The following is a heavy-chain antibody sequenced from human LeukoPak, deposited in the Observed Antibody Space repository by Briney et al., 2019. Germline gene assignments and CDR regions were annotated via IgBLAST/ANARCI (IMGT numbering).Heavy chain of an antibody. V-gene: IGHV1-2*06. D-gene: IGHD1-26*01. Sequence: GAAVRVSCKAYGYTFTGYYIHWVRQAPGPGLEWMGRINPGSGGTNYAQKFQGRVAMTRDTSISTAYMELSRLRSDDTAVYYCAREQGGSGTYGVDYWGQGTLVTVSS. CDR1: GYTFTGYY. CDR3: AREQGGSGTYGVDY. J-gene: IGHJ4*02. CDR2: INPGSGGT.